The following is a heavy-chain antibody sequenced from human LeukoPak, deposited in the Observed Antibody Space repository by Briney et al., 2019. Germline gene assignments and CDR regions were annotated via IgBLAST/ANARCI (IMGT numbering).Heavy chain of an antibody. V-gene: IGHV3-23*01. CDR1: GFTFSSYA. J-gene: IGHJ6*02. CDR3: AKAPRLSGPYYYGMDV. D-gene: IGHD6-25*01. Sequence: PGGSLRLSCAASGFTFSSYAMSWVRQAPGKGLEWVSAISGSGGSTYYADSVKGRFTNSRDNSKNTLYLQMNSLRAEDTAVYYCAKAPRLSGPYYYGMDVWGQGTTVTVSS. CDR2: ISGSGGST.